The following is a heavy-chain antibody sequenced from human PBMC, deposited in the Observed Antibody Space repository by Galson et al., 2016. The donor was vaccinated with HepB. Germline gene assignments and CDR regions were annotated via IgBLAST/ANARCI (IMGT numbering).Heavy chain of an antibody. CDR2: VYYSGLT. CDR1: GDSLRGSSYY. V-gene: IGHV4-39*01. CDR3: VRHGYSGDSGLFPY. D-gene: IGHD1-26*01. J-gene: IGHJ4*02. Sequence: SETLSLTCIVSGDSLRGSSYYWGWIRQPPGKGLEWIGSVYYSGLTYYNPALTSRVTVSVDASKNQFSLKVTSVTAADTAPYYCVRHGYSGDSGLFPYWGQGTLVNVSS.